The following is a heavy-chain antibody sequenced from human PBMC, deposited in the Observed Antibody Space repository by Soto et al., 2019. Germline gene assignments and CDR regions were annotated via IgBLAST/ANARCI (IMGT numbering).Heavy chain of an antibody. J-gene: IGHJ6*02. D-gene: IGHD3-16*01. CDR1: GFTFSSYA. Sequence: QVQLVESGGGVVQPGRSVRLSCEASGFTFSSYAMHWVRQAPGKGLEWVAVISYDGSNKYYADSVKGRFTISRDNSKNTLYLQMNSLRAEDTAVYYCARPPRGLDYYYGMDVWGQGTTVTVSS. CDR2: ISYDGSNK. CDR3: ARPPRGLDYYYGMDV. V-gene: IGHV3-30-3*01.